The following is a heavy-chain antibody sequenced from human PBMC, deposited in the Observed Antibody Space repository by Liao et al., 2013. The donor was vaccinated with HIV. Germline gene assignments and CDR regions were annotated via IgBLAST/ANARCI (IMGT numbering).Heavy chain of an antibody. CDR2: IYTSGST. CDR3: AVTTVITNSHDS. Sequence: QVQLQESGPGLVKPSQTLSLTCTVSGGSISSGDYYWSWIRQPAGKGLEWIGRIYTSGSTNYNPSLKSRVTMSVETSKNQFSLRLRSVTAADTAVYYCAVTTVITNSHDSWGQGTLVTVSS. D-gene: IGHD4-23*01. J-gene: IGHJ4*02. CDR1: GGSISSGDYY. V-gene: IGHV4-61*02.